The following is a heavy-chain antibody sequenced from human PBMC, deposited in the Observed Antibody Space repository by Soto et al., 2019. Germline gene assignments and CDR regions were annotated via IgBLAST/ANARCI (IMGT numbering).Heavy chain of an antibody. CDR3: ARDPSGEVVPAASAS. CDR2: IGPYNGKT. CDR1: GYIFSNYG. Sequence: QVHLVQSGAEVKKPGASVKVSCKASGYIFSNYGVTWVRQAPGQGLEWMGWIGPYNGKTDYAQNFQGRVTMTADTSTSTAYMELRSLRSDDTAVYYCARDPSGEVVPAASASWGQGTLVTVSS. D-gene: IGHD2-2*01. J-gene: IGHJ5*02. V-gene: IGHV1-18*01.